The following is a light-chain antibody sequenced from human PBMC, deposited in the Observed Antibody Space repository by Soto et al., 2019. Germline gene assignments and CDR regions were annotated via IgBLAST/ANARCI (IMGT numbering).Light chain of an antibody. CDR2: GAS. J-gene: IGKJ1*01. V-gene: IGKV3-20*01. CDR3: QQYGSSGT. Sequence: DIVLTQSPYTVSLSPGERATLSCRASQSVSNNYLAWYQQKPGQAPRLLIYGASDRATGIPDRFSGSGSGTDFTLTISRLEPEDFAVYYCQQYGSSGTLGQGTKVDI. CDR1: QSVSNNY.